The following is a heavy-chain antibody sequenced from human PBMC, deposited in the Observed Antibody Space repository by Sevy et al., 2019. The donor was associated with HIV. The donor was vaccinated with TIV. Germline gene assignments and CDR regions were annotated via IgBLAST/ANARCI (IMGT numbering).Heavy chain of an antibody. Sequence: GGSLRLSCAASGFSFSDYYMGWVRQAPGKGLEWVANIYQDGSQENYGDSVKGRFTISRDNAKNSVYLQMNSLRVDDTGIYYCTRELWPGDYWGQGTLVTVSS. CDR3: TRELWPGDY. D-gene: IGHD2-21*01. CDR1: GFSFSDYY. J-gene: IGHJ4*02. V-gene: IGHV3-7*01. CDR2: IYQDGSQE.